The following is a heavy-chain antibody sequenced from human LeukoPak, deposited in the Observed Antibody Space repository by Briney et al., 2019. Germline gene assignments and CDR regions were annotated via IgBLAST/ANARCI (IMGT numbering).Heavy chain of an antibody. Sequence: KPSETLSLTCTVSGGSISSYYWSWIRQAPGKGLEWVSYISNTGSYINYADSVKGRFTISRDNAKNSLSLQVNSLRADDTAVYYCARVGSIAAAGTPDYWGQGTLVTVSS. V-gene: IGHV3-11*06. CDR3: ARVGSIAAAGTPDY. D-gene: IGHD6-13*01. J-gene: IGHJ4*02. CDR1: GGSISSYY. CDR2: ISNTGSYI.